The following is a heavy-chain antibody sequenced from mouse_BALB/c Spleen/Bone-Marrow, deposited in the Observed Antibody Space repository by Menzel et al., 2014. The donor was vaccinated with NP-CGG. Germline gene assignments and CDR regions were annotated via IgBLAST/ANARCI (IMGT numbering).Heavy chain of an antibody. V-gene: IGHV1S130*01. D-gene: IGHD3-2*02. CDR1: GYTFTSSW. CDR2: IHPNSGNT. CDR3: ERHLRCACHFVL. J-gene: IGHJ2*01. Sequence: QVQLQQSGSVLVRPGASVKLACKASGYTFTSSWMHWAKQRRGQRLEWIREIHPNSGNTNYNENFKGKATLTVDPSSSTPYVDLSRLTAEDCAVDYYERHLRCACHFVLWCQGTTLTVSS.